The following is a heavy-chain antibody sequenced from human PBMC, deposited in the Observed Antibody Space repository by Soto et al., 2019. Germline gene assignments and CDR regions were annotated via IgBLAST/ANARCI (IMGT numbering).Heavy chain of an antibody. J-gene: IGHJ6*02. Sequence: QVQLVESGGGVVQPGRSLRLSCAASGFTFSSYGMHWVRQAPGKGLEWVAVIWYDGSNKYYVDSVKGRFTISRDNSKNTLYLQMNSLRAEDTAVYYCARVLWFGEPRDYCGMDVWGQGTTVTVSS. CDR2: IWYDGSNK. D-gene: IGHD3-10*01. V-gene: IGHV3-33*01. CDR3: ARVLWFGEPRDYCGMDV. CDR1: GFTFSSYG.